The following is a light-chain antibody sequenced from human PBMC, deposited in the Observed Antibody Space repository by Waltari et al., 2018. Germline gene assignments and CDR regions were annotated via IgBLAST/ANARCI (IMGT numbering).Light chain of an antibody. CDR2: DAS. V-gene: IGKV3-11*01. CDR1: QSVSSY. Sequence: EIVLTQSPATLSLSPGERATLSCRASQSVSSYLNWYQQKPGQAPRLLIYDASNRATGIPARFSGSGSGTDFTLTISSLEPEDFAVYYCQQRSNWPPYTFGQGTKL. CDR3: QQRSNWPPYT. J-gene: IGKJ2*01.